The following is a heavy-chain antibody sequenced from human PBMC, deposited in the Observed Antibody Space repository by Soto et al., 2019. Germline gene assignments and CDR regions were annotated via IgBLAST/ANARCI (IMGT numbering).Heavy chain of an antibody. Sequence: SETLSLSCAVYGGSFSGYYWSWIRQPPGKGLEWIGEINHSGSTNYNPSLKSRVTISVDTSKNQFSLKLSSVTAADTAVYYCARGKYSGYWGGHFDYWGQGTLVTVSS. CDR3: ARGKYSGYWGGHFDY. CDR1: GGSFSGYY. D-gene: IGHD5-12*01. J-gene: IGHJ4*02. CDR2: INHSGST. V-gene: IGHV4-34*01.